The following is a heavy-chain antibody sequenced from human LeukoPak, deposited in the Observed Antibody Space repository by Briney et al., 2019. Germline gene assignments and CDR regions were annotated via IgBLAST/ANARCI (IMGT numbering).Heavy chain of an antibody. J-gene: IGHJ6*02. V-gene: IGHV1-2*02. CDR2: INPNSGGT. CDR1: GYTFTGYY. D-gene: IGHD5-18*01. CDR3: ARGMWWIQLWLPWNYYGMDV. Sequence: ASVKVSCKASGYTFTGYYMHWVRQAPGQGLEWMGWINPNSGGTNYAQRFQGRVTMTRDTSISTAYMELSRLRSDDTAVYYCARGMWWIQLWLPWNYYGMDVWGQGTTVTVSS.